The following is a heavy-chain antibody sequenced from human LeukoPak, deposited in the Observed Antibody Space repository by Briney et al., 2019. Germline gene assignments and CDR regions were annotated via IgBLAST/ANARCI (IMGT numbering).Heavy chain of an antibody. V-gene: IGHV4-39*01. CDR2: IYYSGST. CDR1: GGSISSSSYY. J-gene: IGHJ4*02. CDR3: ARLTLPPPSYGDYDY. Sequence: KSSETLSLTCTVSGGSISSSSYYWGWIRQPPGKGLEWIGSIYYSGSTYYNPSLKSRVTISVDTSKNQFSLKLSSVTAADTAVYYCARLTLPPPSYGDYDYWGQGTLVTVSS. D-gene: IGHD4-17*01.